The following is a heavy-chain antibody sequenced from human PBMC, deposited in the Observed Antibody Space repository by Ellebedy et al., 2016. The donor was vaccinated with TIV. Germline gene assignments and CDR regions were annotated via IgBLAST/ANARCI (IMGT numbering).Heavy chain of an antibody. J-gene: IGHJ4*02. Sequence: AASVKVSCKASGGTLSTYSISWVRQAPGQGLEWMGGIIPIFGTTNHAQKFQDRVTITADTSTNPAYMELSSLRSEDTAVYYCARGWYGGHYFDYWGLGTLVTVSS. CDR2: IIPIFGTT. CDR3: ARGWYGGHYFDY. D-gene: IGHD6-13*01. CDR1: GGTLSTYS. V-gene: IGHV1-69*06.